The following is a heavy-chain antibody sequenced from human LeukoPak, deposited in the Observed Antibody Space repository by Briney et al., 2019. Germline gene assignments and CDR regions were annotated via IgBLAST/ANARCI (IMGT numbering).Heavy chain of an antibody. CDR3: ARARHPNWFDP. J-gene: IGHJ5*02. CDR1: GGSVSSGSYY. Sequence: SETLSLTCTVSGGSVSSGSYYWSWIRQPPGKGLEWIGYIYYSGRSNYNPYLKSRVTISVDTSKNQFSLKLSSVTAADTAVYYCARARHPNWFDPWGQGTLVTVSS. CDR2: IYYSGRS. V-gene: IGHV4-61*01.